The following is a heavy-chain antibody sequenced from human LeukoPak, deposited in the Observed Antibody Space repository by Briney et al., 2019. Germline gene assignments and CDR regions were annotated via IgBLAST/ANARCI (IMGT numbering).Heavy chain of an antibody. V-gene: IGHV3-64*01. D-gene: IGHD2-21*01. CDR3: ARWPGAYDC. CDR1: GFTLSTYG. CDR2: ISSNGGST. Sequence: GGSLRLSCAASGFTLSTYGMHWVRQAPGKGLEYVAAISSNGGSTYYANSVKGRFTISRDNSTNTLYLQIGSLRVEDMAVYYCARWPGAYDCWGQGVLVTVSS. J-gene: IGHJ4*02.